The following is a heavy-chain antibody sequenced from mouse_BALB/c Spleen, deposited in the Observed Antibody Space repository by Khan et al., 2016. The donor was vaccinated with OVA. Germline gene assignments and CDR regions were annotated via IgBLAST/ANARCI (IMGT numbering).Heavy chain of an antibody. J-gene: IGHJ3*01. V-gene: IGHV3-8*02. Sequence: EVQLQESGPSLVKPSQTLSLTCSVTGDSITSGYWTWIRKFPGNEFEYMGYISYSGNTYQNPSLKSRISITRDTSKNQYYLHLNSVTTEDTATYYCARCGTSDYTWFAYWGQGTLVTVAA. D-gene: IGHD3-1*01. CDR2: ISYSGNT. CDR1: GDSITSGY. CDR3: ARCGTSDYTWFAY.